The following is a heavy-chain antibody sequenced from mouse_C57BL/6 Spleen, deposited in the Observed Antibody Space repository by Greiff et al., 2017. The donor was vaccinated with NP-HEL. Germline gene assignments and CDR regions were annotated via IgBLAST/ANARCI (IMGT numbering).Heavy chain of an antibody. D-gene: IGHD2-2*01. CDR3: ARWLREDFDV. CDR1: GYAFSSYW. CDR2: RKHGDGDT. J-gene: IGHJ1*03. Sequence: VQLQQSGAELVKPGASVKISCKASGYAFSSYWMNWVKQRPGKGREWRGQRKHGDGDTNYNGKFKGKATLTADKSSSTAYMQLSSLTSEDSAVYFCARWLREDFDVWGTGTTVTVSS. V-gene: IGHV1-80*01.